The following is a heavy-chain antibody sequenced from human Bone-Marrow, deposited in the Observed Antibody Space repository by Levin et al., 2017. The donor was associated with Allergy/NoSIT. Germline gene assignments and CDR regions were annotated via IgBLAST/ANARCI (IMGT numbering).Heavy chain of an antibody. Sequence: SVKVSCKASGGTFSSYAISWVRQAPGQGLEWMGGIIPIFGTANYAQKFQGRVTITADESTSTAYMELSSLRSEDTAVYYCAREIYGDYRQDDAFDIWGQGTMVTVSS. CDR3: AREIYGDYRQDDAFDI. CDR2: IIPIFGTA. V-gene: IGHV1-69*13. J-gene: IGHJ3*02. D-gene: IGHD4-17*01. CDR1: GGTFSSYA.